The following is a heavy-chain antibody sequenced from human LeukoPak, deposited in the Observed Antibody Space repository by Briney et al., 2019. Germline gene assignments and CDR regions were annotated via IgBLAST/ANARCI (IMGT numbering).Heavy chain of an antibody. CDR3: AKQVGEYDFWSGYYFDY. D-gene: IGHD3-3*01. J-gene: IGHJ4*02. CDR1: GFTFSSYS. V-gene: IGHV3-23*01. CDR2: ISGNGVST. Sequence: PGGSLRLSCAASGFTFSSYSMNWVRQAPGKGLEWVSGISGNGVSTYYADSVKGRFTISRGNSKNTLYLQMNSLRAEDTAVYYCAKQVGEYDFWSGYYFDYWGQGTLVTVSS.